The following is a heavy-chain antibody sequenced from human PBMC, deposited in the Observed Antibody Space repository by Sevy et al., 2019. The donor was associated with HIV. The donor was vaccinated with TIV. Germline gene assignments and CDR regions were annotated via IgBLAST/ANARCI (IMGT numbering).Heavy chain of an antibody. Sequence: GGSLRLSCAASGFAFSSYGMHWVSQAPGKGLELVAVISYDGSNKYYADSVKGRFTISRDNSKNTLYLQMNSLRAEDTAVYYCAKDRTTGIAAAGTPFDYWGQGTLVTVSS. CDR1: GFAFSSYG. D-gene: IGHD6-13*01. V-gene: IGHV3-30*18. CDR3: AKDRTTGIAAAGTPFDY. J-gene: IGHJ4*02. CDR2: ISYDGSNK.